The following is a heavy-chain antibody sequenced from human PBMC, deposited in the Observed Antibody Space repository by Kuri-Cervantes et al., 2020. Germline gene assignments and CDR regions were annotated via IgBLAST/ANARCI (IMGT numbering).Heavy chain of an antibody. CDR1: GGSISSSNYY. V-gene: IGHV4-39*07. CDR2: IFYTGST. D-gene: IGHD2-21*02. Sequence: GSLRLSCTVSGGSISSSNYYWGWIRQPPGKGLEWIGSIFYTGSTYYNPSLKSRVTISVDTSKNQFSLKLSSVTAADTAVYYCARDVVVTDSDAFDIWGQGTMVTVSS. CDR3: ARDVVVTDSDAFDI. J-gene: IGHJ3*02.